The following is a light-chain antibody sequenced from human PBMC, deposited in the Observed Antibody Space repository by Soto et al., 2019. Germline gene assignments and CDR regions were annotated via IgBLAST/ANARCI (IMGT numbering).Light chain of an antibody. V-gene: IGKV3-15*01. CDR2: GAS. CDR1: QSVSSD. J-gene: IGKJ1*01. CDR3: QQYNNWPRT. Sequence: EVVLTQSPATLSVSPGERATLSCRASQSVSSDLAWYHQKPGQAPRLLIYGASTRATGIPARFSGSGSGTEFTLTINSLQSEDFAVYYCQQYNNWPRTFGQGTKVHIK.